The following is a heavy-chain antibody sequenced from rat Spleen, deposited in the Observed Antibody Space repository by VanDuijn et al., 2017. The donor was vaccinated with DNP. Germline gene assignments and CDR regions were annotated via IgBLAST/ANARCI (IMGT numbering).Heavy chain of an antibody. CDR3: ARWPGYNPPYAMDA. D-gene: IGHD1-4*01. CDR2: INSEGST. Sequence: EVQLQESGPGLVKPSQSLSLTCSVTGYSITSSYRWNWIRKFPGNKREWMGYINSEGSTYYNPSLKSRISITRDTSKNQLFLQVNSVTTEDTATYYCARWPGYNPPYAMDAWGQGTSVTVSS. J-gene: IGHJ4*01. V-gene: IGHV3-3*01. CDR1: GYSITSSYR.